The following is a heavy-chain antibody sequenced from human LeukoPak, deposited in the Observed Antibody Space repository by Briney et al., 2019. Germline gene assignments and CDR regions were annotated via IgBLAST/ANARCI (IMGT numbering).Heavy chain of an antibody. CDR1: GASISTYY. D-gene: IGHD1-26*01. Sequence: SETLSLTCTVSGASISTYYWSWIRQPAGKGLEWIGRIYTSGSTSYNPSLNSRVTMSVDTSKNQLSLKLTSVTAADTAVHFCARDQTKLGANDNWFAPWGQGTLVTVSS. V-gene: IGHV4-4*07. CDR2: IYTSGST. J-gene: IGHJ5*02. CDR3: ARDQTKLGANDNWFAP.